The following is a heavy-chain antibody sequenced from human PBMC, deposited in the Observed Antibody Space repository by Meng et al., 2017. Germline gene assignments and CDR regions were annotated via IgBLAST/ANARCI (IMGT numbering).Heavy chain of an antibody. CDR1: GFTSSNAW. CDR3: TTRYFDWLFYRVVSDY. D-gene: IGHD3-9*01. CDR2: IKSKTDSGTT. V-gene: IGHV3-15*01. Sequence: GGPLRLSCAASGFTSSNAWMSWVRQAPGKGLEWVGRIKSKTDSGTTDYDAPVKGRFTISRDDSKTTLYLQMNSLKTENTDVYYCTTRYFDWLFYRVVSDYWGQGTLVTVSS. J-gene: IGHJ4*02.